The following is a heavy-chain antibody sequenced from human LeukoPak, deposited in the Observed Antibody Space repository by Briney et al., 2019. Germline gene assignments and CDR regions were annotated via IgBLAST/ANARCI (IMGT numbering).Heavy chain of an antibody. D-gene: IGHD2-2*01. CDR1: GYTFTSYG. Sequence: ASVKVSCKASGYTFTSYGITWVRQAPGQGLEWMGWISAYNGNTNYAQKLQGRVTMTTDTSTSTAYMELRSLRSDDTAVYYCARYSVVVPAAAYYYYMDVWGKGTTVTVSS. V-gene: IGHV1-18*01. J-gene: IGHJ6*03. CDR2: ISAYNGNT. CDR3: ARYSVVVPAAAYYYYMDV.